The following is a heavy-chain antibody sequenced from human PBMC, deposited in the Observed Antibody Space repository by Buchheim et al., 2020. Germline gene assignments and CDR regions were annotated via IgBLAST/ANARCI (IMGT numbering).Heavy chain of an antibody. J-gene: IGHJ6*02. CDR1: GFSLSTSGMC. CDR3: ARGITIFGVAYYYYGMDV. Sequence: QVTLRESGPALVKPTQTLTLTCTFSGFSLSTSGMCVSWIRQPPGKALEWLARIDWDDDKYYSTSLKTRPTISKDTSKNQVGHTMTNMDPVDTATYYCARGITIFGVAYYYYGMDVWGQGTT. V-gene: IGHV2-70*15. D-gene: IGHD3-3*01. CDR2: IDWDDDK.